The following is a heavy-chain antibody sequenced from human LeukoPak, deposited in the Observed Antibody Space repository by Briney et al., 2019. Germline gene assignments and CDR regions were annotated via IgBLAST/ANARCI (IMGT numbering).Heavy chain of an antibody. CDR1: GYTLTELS. Sequence: ASVKVSCKVSGYTLTELSMHWVRQAPGKGLEWMGGFDPEDGETIYAQKFQGRVTMTEDTSTDTAYMELSSLRSEDTAVYYCARGSHRWATTNGNFDYWGQGTLVTVSS. D-gene: IGHD1-1*01. J-gene: IGHJ4*02. V-gene: IGHV1-24*01. CDR2: FDPEDGET. CDR3: ARGSHRWATTNGNFDY.